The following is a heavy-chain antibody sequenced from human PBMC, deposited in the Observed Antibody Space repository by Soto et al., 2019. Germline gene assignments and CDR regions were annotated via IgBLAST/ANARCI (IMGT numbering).Heavy chain of an antibody. V-gene: IGHV4-59*08. J-gene: IGHJ4*02. CDR3: ARQRSSDWNDVSYFDY. CDR1: GGSISSYY. Sequence: QVQLQESGPGLVKPSETLSLTCTVSGGSISSYYWSWIRQPPGKGLEWLGYIYYSGSTNYNPSLKSRVTISVDTSKNQFSLKLSSVTAADTAVYYCARQRSSDWNDVSYFDYWGQGTLVTVSS. CDR2: IYYSGST. D-gene: IGHD1-1*01.